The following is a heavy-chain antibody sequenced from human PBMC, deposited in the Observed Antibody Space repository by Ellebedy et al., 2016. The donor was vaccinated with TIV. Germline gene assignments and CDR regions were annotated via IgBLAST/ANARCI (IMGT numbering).Heavy chain of an antibody. J-gene: IGHJ6*02. V-gene: IGHV3-53*01. CDR2: IYSGGST. CDR1: GFTVSSNY. Sequence: PGGSLRLSCAASGFTVSSNYMSWVRQAPGKGLEWVSVIYSGGSTYYADSVKGRFTISRDNSKNTLYLQMNSLRAEDTAVYYCAKNLPHYGDYVRKDYYYGMDVWGQGTTVTVSS. CDR3: AKNLPHYGDYVRKDYYYGMDV. D-gene: IGHD4-17*01.